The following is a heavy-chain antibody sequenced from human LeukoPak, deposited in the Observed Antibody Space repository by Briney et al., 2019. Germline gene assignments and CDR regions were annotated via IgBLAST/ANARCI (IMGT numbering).Heavy chain of an antibody. CDR2: VSYDGSNK. V-gene: IGHV3-30*03. J-gene: IGHJ6*02. CDR3: ARDQCSSTSCFDFKGAYYYGMDV. D-gene: IGHD2-2*01. Sequence: GGSLRLSCAASGFTFSGFGMHWVRQAPGKGLEWVACVSYDGSNKYYADSVKGRFTISRDNSKNTLYLQMNSLRAEDTAVYYCARDQCSSTSCFDFKGAYYYGMDVWGQGTTVTVSS. CDR1: GFTFSGFG.